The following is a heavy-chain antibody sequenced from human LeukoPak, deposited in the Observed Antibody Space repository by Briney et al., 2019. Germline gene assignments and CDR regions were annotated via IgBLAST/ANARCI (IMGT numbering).Heavy chain of an antibody. Sequence: PSETLSLTCAVYGGSFSGYYWSWIRQPPGKGLEWIGEINHSGSTNYNPSLKSRVTISVDTSKNQFSLKLSSVTAADTAVYYCARSYGLSPYYYMDVWGKGTTVTVSS. CDR2: INHSGST. CDR3: ARSYGLSPYYYMDV. J-gene: IGHJ6*03. D-gene: IGHD3-3*01. CDR1: GGSFSGYY. V-gene: IGHV4-34*01.